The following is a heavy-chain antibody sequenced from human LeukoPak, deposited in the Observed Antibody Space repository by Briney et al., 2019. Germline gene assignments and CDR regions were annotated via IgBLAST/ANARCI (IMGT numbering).Heavy chain of an antibody. D-gene: IGHD2-2*01. CDR3: ASYYCSSTSCRNWFDP. V-gene: IGHV4-61*02. CDR1: GGSLSNGSYY. Sequence: SQTLSLTCTVSGGSLSNGSYYWSCIRQPAGKGLEWIRRIYTGGNTNYNPSLKSRVTIPVDTSKNQFSLKLSSVTAADTAVYYCASYYCSSTSCRNWFDPWGPGTLVTVSS. J-gene: IGHJ5*02. CDR2: IYTGGNT.